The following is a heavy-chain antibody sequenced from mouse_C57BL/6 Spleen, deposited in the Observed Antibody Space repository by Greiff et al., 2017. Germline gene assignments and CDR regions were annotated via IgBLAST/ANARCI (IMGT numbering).Heavy chain of an antibody. J-gene: IGHJ4*01. V-gene: IGHV7-3*01. Sequence: EVQLVESGGGLVQPGGSLSLSCAASGFTFTDYYMSWVRQPPGKALEWLGFIRNKANGYTTEYSASVKGRFTISSDNSQSILYLQMNALRAEDSATYYCARYRWDGAMDYWGQGTSVTVSS. CDR2: IRNKANGYTT. D-gene: IGHD4-1*01. CDR1: GFTFTDYY. CDR3: ARYRWDGAMDY.